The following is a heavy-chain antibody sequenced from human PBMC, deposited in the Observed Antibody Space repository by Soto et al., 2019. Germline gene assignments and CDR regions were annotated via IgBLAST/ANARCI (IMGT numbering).Heavy chain of an antibody. CDR1: VFTFIKDC. CDR2: IKSKTHGGAV. CDR3: AILPYTCNFDF. V-gene: IGHV3-15*01. D-gene: IGHD2-2*02. Sequence: GSLRLAGAASVFTFIKDCMNWVRQAPGKGLEWVGRIKSKTHGGAVDYAAPVKGRFTISRDDSENTLFLQMNSLQREDTAVYYCAILPYTCNFDFWGQGTVVTVSS. J-gene: IGHJ4*02.